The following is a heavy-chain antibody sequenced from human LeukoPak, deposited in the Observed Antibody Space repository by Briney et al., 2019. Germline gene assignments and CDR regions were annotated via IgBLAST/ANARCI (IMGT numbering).Heavy chain of an antibody. CDR1: GCSISSYY. CDR2: IHTSGST. CDR3: ARDKRVAVAGTYIYYYYMDV. D-gene: IGHD6-19*01. J-gene: IGHJ6*03. Sequence: SETLSLTCTVSGCSISSYYWSWIRQPAGKGLECIGRIHTSGSTNYTPSLKSRVTMSVDTSKNQFSLKLSSVTAADTAVYYCARDKRVAVAGTYIYYYYMDVWGNGTTVTISS. V-gene: IGHV4-4*07.